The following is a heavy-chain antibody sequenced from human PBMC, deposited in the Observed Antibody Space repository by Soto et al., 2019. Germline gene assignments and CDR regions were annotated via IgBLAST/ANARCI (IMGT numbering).Heavy chain of an antibody. CDR1: GGSLVTFA. CDR3: AREACNTTACYTNEIDS. J-gene: IGHJ4*02. D-gene: IGHD2-15*01. CDR2: IIPFFGTT. V-gene: IGHV1-69*01. Sequence: QVQLVQSGAEVKKPGSSVKVSCKTSGGSLVTFALSWVRQAPGQGLEWMGGIIPFFGTTNYAQRFQGRLTITTDGSTGTTYMEPSSLRSEDTALYYCAREACNTTACYTNEIDSWGQGTLVTVSS.